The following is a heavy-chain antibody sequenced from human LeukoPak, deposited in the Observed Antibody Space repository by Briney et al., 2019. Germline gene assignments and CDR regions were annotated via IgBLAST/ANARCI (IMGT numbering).Heavy chain of an antibody. CDR1: GFTFTSYD. V-gene: IGHV1-8*01. CDR3: VRDGEGVAISVNYWFDP. J-gene: IGHJ5*02. Sequence: ASVKVSCNASGFTFTSYDINWVREASGQGLEWMGWMNPNNGNTGYAQKFQGRVTMTRDTSISTAYMELRGLRSDDTAVYYCVRDGEGVAISVNYWFDPWGQETLVTVSS. D-gene: IGHD3-10*01. CDR2: MNPNNGNT.